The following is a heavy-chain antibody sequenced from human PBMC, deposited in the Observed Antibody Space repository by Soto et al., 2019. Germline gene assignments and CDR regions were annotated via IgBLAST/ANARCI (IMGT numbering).Heavy chain of an antibody. V-gene: IGHV4-39*01. D-gene: IGHD3-10*01. J-gene: IGHJ6*03. Sequence: SETLSLTCTVSGGSISSSSYYWGWIRQPPGKGLEWIGSIYYSGSTYYNPSLKSRVTISVDTSKNQFSLKLSSVTAADTAVYYCARLVNSITMVRGGGQYYYYYYYMDVWGKGTTVTVSS. CDR1: GGSISSSSYY. CDR3: ARLVNSITMVRGGGQYYYYYYYMDV. CDR2: IYYSGST.